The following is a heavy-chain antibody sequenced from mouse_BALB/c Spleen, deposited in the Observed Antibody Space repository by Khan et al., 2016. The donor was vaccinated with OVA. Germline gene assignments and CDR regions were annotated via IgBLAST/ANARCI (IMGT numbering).Heavy chain of an antibody. CDR3: AGHYYSGILYWFFDV. Sequence: QVQLQQSGAELVKPGASVKLSCKASGYTFTSYDINWVRQRPEQGLEWIGWIFPGDDSTKYNEKFKGKATLTSDKSSSTAYMQLSRLTSEDSAVFFWAGHYYSGILYWFFDVRGAGTTVTVAS. CDR2: IFPGDDST. CDR1: GYTFTSYD. D-gene: IGHD1-2*01. V-gene: IGHV1-85*01. J-gene: IGHJ1*01.